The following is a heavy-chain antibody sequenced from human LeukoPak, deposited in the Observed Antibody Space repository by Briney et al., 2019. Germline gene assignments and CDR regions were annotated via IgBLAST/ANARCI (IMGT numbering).Heavy chain of an antibody. CDR1: GFTFSIYP. CDR2: ISYDGSNK. V-gene: IGHV3-30-3*01. Sequence: GGSLRLSCVASGFTFSIYPMHWVRQAPGKGLEWVAIISYDGSNKYYADSMKGRFTISRDNSKNTLYLQMNSLRAEDTAVYYCARGPQDGSGSYYVYWGQGTLVTVSS. J-gene: IGHJ4*02. CDR3: ARGPQDGSGSYYVY. D-gene: IGHD3-10*01.